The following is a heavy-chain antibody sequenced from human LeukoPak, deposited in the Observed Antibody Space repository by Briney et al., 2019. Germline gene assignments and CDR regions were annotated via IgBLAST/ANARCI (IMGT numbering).Heavy chain of an antibody. Sequence: GGSLRLSCAASGFTFSSYGMHWVRRAPGKGLEWVAFIRYDESKRYYGDSVEGRFSISRDNSKNTLYLQMNSLRAEDTAVYYCARDAGDIVVVPAATRPNDYWGQGTLVTVSS. CDR2: IRYDESKR. D-gene: IGHD2-2*01. V-gene: IGHV3-30*02. J-gene: IGHJ4*02. CDR3: ARDAGDIVVVPAATRPNDY. CDR1: GFTFSSYG.